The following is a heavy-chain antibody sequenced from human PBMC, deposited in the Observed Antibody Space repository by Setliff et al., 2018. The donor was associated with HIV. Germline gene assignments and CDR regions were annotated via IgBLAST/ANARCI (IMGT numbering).Heavy chain of an antibody. Sequence: ASETLSLTCTVSGGSIRSHYWSWIRQPPGKGLEWIGYIYDSGSTNYNPSLKSRVTISVDTSKNQFSLKLSSVTAADTAVYYCARVGYYDSSFDYWGQGTLVTVPQ. D-gene: IGHD3-22*01. V-gene: IGHV4-59*11. CDR3: ARVGYYDSSFDY. CDR2: IYDSGST. CDR1: GGSIRSHY. J-gene: IGHJ4*02.